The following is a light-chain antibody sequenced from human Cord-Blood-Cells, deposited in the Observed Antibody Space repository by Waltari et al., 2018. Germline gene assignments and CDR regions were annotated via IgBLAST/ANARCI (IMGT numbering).Light chain of an antibody. V-gene: IGLV2-14*01. CDR2: DVS. Sequence: QSALTLPASVSGSPGQSITISCTGTSSDVGGYNYVSWYQQHPGKAPKLMIYDVSNRPSGVSNRFSGSKSGNTASLTISGLQAEDEADYYCSSYTSSSTFYVFGTGTKVTVL. CDR1: SSDVGGYNY. CDR3: SSYTSSSTFYV. J-gene: IGLJ1*01.